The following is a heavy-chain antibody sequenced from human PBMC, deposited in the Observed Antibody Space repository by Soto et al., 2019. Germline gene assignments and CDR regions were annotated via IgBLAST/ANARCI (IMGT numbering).Heavy chain of an antibody. CDR1: GYTFTNHG. CDR3: ARGGISSSEGLDY. D-gene: IGHD6-13*01. V-gene: IGHV1-18*01. Sequence: ASVKVSCKASGYTFTNHGISWVRQAPGEGLEWMGWISPYNGDTNNAQKFQGRVTMTTDTPTNTGFMELTRLTSDDTAVYYCARGGISSSEGLDYWGQGTLVTVS. CDR2: ISPYNGDT. J-gene: IGHJ4*02.